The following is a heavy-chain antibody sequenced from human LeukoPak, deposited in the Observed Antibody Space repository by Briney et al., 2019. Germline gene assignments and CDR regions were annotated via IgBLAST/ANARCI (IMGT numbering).Heavy chain of an antibody. CDR1: GFTFSSYA. D-gene: IGHD3-22*01. CDR2: ISGSGGST. V-gene: IGHV3-23*01. Sequence: GGSLRLSCAASGFTFSSYAMSWVRQAPGKGLEWVSAISGSGGSTYYADSVKGRFTISRDNSKNTLYLQMNSLRAEDTAVYYCARVGYYDSSGYSEYYYYMDVWGKGTTVTVSS. CDR3: ARVGYYDSSGYSEYYYYMDV. J-gene: IGHJ6*03.